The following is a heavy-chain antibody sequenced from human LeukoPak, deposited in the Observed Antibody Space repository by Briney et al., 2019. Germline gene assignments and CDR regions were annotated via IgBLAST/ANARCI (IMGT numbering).Heavy chain of an antibody. D-gene: IGHD5-24*01. CDR3: AKDRGWLQFKEPVDY. CDR2: IRYDGSNK. CDR1: GFTFSSYG. V-gene: IGHV3-30*02. J-gene: IGHJ4*02. Sequence: GGSLRLSCAASGFTFSSYGMHWVRQAPGKGLEWVAFIRYDGSNKYYADSVKGRFTISRDNSKNTLYLQMNSLRVEDTAVYYCAKDRGWLQFKEPVDYWGQGTLVTVSS.